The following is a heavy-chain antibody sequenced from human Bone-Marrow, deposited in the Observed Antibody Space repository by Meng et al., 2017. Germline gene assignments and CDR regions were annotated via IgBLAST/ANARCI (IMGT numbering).Heavy chain of an antibody. CDR3: AREESKPVRPTMYWYSSYFDY. Sequence: GSLRLSCTVSGGSISSSSYYWGWIRQPPGKGLEWIGSIYYSGSTYYNPSLKSRVTISVDTSKNQFSLKLSSVTAADTAVYYCAREESKPVRPTMYWYSSYFDYWGQGTLVTVSS. CDR1: GGSISSSSYY. CDR2: IYYSGST. D-gene: IGHD2-8*02. V-gene: IGHV4-39*07. J-gene: IGHJ4*02.